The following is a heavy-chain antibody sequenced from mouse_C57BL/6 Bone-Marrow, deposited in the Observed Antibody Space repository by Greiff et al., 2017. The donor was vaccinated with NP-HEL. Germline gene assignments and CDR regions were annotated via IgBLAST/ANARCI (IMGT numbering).Heavy chain of an antibody. J-gene: IGHJ4*01. V-gene: IGHV1-64*01. CDR3: ARFYRFYAMDY. Sequence: QVQLQQPGAELVKPGASVKLSCKASGYTFTSYWMHWVKQRPGQGLEWIGMIPPNSGSTNYNEKFKSKATLTVDKSSSTAYMQLSSLTSEDSAVYYCARFYRFYAMDYWGQGTSVTVSS. CDR1: GYTFTSYW. D-gene: IGHD2-1*01. CDR2: IPPNSGST.